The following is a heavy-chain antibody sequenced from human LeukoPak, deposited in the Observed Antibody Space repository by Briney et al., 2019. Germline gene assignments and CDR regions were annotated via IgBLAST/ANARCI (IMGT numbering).Heavy chain of an antibody. J-gene: IGHJ4*02. Sequence: GGSLRLSCAASGFTFSNYWIHWVRQAPGEGLVWVSRIDNAGSITTYADSVKGRFTISRDNAENTLHLQMNSLRAEDTAVYYCTRVAGSGSVDWGQGTLVTVSS. CDR1: GFTFSNYW. V-gene: IGHV3-74*03. CDR2: IDNAGSIT. D-gene: IGHD1-26*01. CDR3: TRVAGSGSVD.